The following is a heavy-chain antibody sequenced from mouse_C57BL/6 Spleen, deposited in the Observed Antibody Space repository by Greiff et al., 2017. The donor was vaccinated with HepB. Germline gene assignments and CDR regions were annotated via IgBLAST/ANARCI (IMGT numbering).Heavy chain of an antibody. CDR2: IYPGDGDT. V-gene: IGHV1-82*01. J-gene: IGHJ3*01. D-gene: IGHD1-1*01. CDR1: GYAFSSSW. CDR3: ARSGDYYGSRQFAY. Sequence: QVQLQQSGPELVKPGASVKISCKASGYAFSSSWMNWVKQRPGKGLEWIGRIYPGDGDTNYNGKFKGKATLTADKSSSTAYMQLSSLTSEDSAVYFCARSGDYYGSRQFAYWGQGTLVTVSA.